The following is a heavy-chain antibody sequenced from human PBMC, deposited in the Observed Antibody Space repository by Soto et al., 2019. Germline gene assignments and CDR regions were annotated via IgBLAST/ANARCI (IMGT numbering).Heavy chain of an antibody. V-gene: IGHV3-72*01. CDR1: GFTFSDHY. CDR2: IRNKAKSRTT. J-gene: IGHJ6*03. D-gene: IGHD2-15*01. CDR3: ARDGSYYYMDV. Sequence: SLRLSCAASGFTFSDHYMDWVRQAPGKGLEWIGRIRNKAKSRTTEYAASVKGRFTISRDDSKNSVYLQMSSLKTEDTAVYYCARDGSYYYMDVWGKGTTVTVSS.